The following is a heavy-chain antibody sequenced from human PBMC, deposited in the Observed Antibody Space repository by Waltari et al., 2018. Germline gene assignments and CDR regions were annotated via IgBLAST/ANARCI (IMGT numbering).Heavy chain of an antibody. D-gene: IGHD3-22*01. J-gene: IGHJ3*02. Sequence: QVQLVQSGAEVKKPGSSVKVSCKASGGTFSSYAISWVRQAPGQGLEWMGGIIPICGTANYAQKFQGRVTITADKSTSTAYMELSSLRSEDTAVYYCARDLKNYYDSSGYYSNDAFDIWGQGTMVTVSS. CDR2: IIPICGTA. CDR3: ARDLKNYYDSSGYYSNDAFDI. CDR1: GGTFSSYA. V-gene: IGHV1-69*14.